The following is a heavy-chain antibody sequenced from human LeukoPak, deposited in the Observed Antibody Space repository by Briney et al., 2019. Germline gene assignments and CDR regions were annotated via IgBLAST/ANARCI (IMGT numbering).Heavy chain of an antibody. CDR2: VYDSGIT. CDR3: ARRTSIAARDYYYMDV. D-gene: IGHD6-6*01. Sequence: PSETLSLTCTVSGDSISTSDYYWGWIRQPPGKGLEWIGGVYDSGITYEKPSLKSRVPILMDTSKNQFSLKLSSVTAADTAVYYCARRTSIAARDYYYMDVWGKGTTVTVSS. CDR1: GDSISTSDYY. J-gene: IGHJ6*03. V-gene: IGHV4-39*01.